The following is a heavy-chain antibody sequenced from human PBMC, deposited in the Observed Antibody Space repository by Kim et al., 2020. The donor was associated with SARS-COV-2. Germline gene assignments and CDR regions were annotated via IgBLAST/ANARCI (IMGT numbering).Heavy chain of an antibody. CDR3: APEVGVGATGY. CDR2: ISYDGSNK. J-gene: IGHJ4*02. V-gene: IGHV3-30-3*01. D-gene: IGHD1-26*01. Sequence: GGSLRLSCAASGFTFSSYAMHWVRQAPGKGLEWVAVISYDGSNKYYADSVKGRFTISRDNSKNTLYLQMNSLRAEDTAVYYCAPEVGVGATGYWGQGTLVTVSS. CDR1: GFTFSSYA.